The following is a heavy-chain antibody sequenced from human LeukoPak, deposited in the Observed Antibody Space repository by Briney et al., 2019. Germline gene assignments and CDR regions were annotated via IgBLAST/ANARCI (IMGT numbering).Heavy chain of an antibody. CDR2: IYYSGST. CDR3: ARLHGLLWFGESRPIHKDY. V-gene: IGHV4-59*01. Sequence: SETLSLTCTVSGGSISSYYWSWIRQPPGKGLEWIGYIYYSGSTNYNPSLKSRVTISVDTSKNQFSLKLTSVTAADTAVYYCARLHGLLWFGESRPIHKDYWGQGTLVTVSS. CDR1: GGSISSYY. J-gene: IGHJ4*02. D-gene: IGHD3-10*01.